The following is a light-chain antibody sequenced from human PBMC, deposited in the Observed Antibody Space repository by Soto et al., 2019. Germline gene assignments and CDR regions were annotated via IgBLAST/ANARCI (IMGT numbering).Light chain of an antibody. J-gene: IGKJ2*01. CDR3: QQFNNWPPEGT. CDR2: GTS. CDR1: QSVSSN. Sequence: EVVMTQSPATLSVSPGERATLSCRASQSVSSNLAWYQHKPGQAPSLLIYGTSNRAAGDPARFIGSGSGTEFTPTISSLQSEDFAVSYCQQFNNWPPEGTFCQVPELEIK. V-gene: IGKV3-15*01.